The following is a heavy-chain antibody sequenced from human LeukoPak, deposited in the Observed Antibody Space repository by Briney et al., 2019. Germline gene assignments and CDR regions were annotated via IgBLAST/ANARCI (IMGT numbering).Heavy chain of an antibody. Sequence: GGSLRLSCAASGFTFSSYWMSWVRQAPGKGLEWVANIKQDGSEKYYVDSVKGRFTISRDNAKNSLYLQMNSLRAEDTAVYYCARGPSYYGDYVDYWGQGTLVTVSS. CDR1: GFTFSSYW. V-gene: IGHV3-7*01. J-gene: IGHJ4*02. CDR2: IKQDGSEK. D-gene: IGHD4-17*01. CDR3: ARGPSYYGDYVDY.